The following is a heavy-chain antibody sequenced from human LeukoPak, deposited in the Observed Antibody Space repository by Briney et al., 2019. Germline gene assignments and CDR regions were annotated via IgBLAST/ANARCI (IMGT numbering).Heavy chain of an antibody. CDR1: GGSISSYY. Sequence: SETLSLTCTVSGGSISSYYWSWIRQPPGKGLEWIGYIYYSGSTNYNPSLKSRVTISVDTSKNQFSLKLSSVTAADTAVYYCARESEDDAFDIWGQGTMVTVSS. CDR3: ARESEDDAFDI. CDR2: IYYSGST. J-gene: IGHJ3*02. V-gene: IGHV4-59*01.